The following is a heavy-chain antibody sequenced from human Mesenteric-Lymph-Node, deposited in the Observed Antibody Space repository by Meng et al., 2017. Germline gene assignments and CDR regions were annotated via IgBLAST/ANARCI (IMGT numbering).Heavy chain of an antibody. Sequence: GGSLRLSCAASGFTFSSYSMNWVRQAPGKGLEWVSSISSSSSYIYYADSVKGRFTISRDNAKNSLYLQMNSLRAEDTAVYYCARALLSVAGDCWGQGTLVTVSS. D-gene: IGHD6-19*01. V-gene: IGHV3-21*01. CDR3: ARALLSVAGDC. CDR2: ISSSSSYI. J-gene: IGHJ4*02. CDR1: GFTFSSYS.